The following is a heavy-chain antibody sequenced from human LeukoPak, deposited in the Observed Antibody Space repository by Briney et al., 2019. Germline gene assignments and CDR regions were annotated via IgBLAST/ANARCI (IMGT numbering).Heavy chain of an antibody. D-gene: IGHD6-19*01. CDR2: IYHTGST. V-gene: IGHV4-30-2*01. Sequence: SETLSLTCAVSGASISSGGYSWNWIRQPPGKGLEWIGCIYHTGSTYYNPSLKSRVTMSVDKSKNQFSLKLNSVTAADTAVYYCARVSGDSSVDDAFDIWGQGTMVTVSS. J-gene: IGHJ3*02. CDR3: ARVSGDSSVDDAFDI. CDR1: GASISSGGYS.